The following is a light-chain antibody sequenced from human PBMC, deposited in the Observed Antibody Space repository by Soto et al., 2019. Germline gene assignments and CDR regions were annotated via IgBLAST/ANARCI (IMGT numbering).Light chain of an antibody. CDR2: AAS. Sequence: DIQMTQSPSSLYASVGDRVTITCRASQSISSYLNWYQQKPGKAPKLLIYAASSLQSGVPSRFSGSGSGTDFTLTISSLQSEDSATYYCQQSYSTPSTFGPGTKVDIK. CDR3: QQSYSTPST. J-gene: IGKJ3*01. V-gene: IGKV1-39*01. CDR1: QSISSY.